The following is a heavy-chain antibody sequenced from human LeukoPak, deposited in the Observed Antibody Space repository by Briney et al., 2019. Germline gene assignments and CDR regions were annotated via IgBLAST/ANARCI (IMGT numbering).Heavy chain of an antibody. CDR2: INAGNGNT. J-gene: IGHJ4*02. CDR3: ARSGGTSSPIDY. Sequence: ASVKVSCKASGYTFTSYAMHWVRQAPGQRLEWMGWINAGNGNTKYSQKFQGRVTITRDTSASTAYMEPSSLRSEDTAVYYCARSGGTSSPIDYWGQGTLVTVSS. CDR1: GYTFTSYA. V-gene: IGHV1-3*01. D-gene: IGHD2-2*01.